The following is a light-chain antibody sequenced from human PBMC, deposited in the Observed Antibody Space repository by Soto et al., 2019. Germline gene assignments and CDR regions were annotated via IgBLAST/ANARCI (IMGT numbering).Light chain of an antibody. J-gene: IGKJ2*01. CDR3: HQYGSSPLT. CDR2: DVS. Sequence: EIVLTQSPGTLSLSPGEGATLSCRASQSVSSSLLAWFQQKPGQAPRLLIHDVSSRATCIPDRFSGSGSGTDFTLSISRLEPEDFAVYYCHQYGSSPLTFGQGTKLEIK. V-gene: IGKV3-20*01. CDR1: QSVSSSL.